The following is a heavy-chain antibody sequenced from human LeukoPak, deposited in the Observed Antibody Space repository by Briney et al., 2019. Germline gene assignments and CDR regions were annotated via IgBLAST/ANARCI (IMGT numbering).Heavy chain of an antibody. Sequence: GGSMRLSCAASAFTFSSYAMHWVRQAPGKGLEYVSAISSNGGSTYYANSVKGRFTISRDNSKNTLYLQMGSLRAEDMAVYYCARVDFGYSSSWYEYWGQGTLVTVSS. CDR3: ARVDFGYSSSWYEY. D-gene: IGHD6-13*01. CDR1: AFTFSSYA. CDR2: ISSNGGST. V-gene: IGHV3-64*01. J-gene: IGHJ4*02.